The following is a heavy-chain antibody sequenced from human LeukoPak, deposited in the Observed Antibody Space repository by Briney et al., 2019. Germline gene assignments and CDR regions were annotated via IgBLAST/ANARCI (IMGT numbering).Heavy chain of an antibody. V-gene: IGHV3-30*02. J-gene: IGHJ4*02. CDR3: AKVRYQLLSRLLEYYFDY. CDR1: GFTFSSYG. CDR2: IRYDGSNK. D-gene: IGHD2-2*01. Sequence: PGGSLRLSCAASGFTFSSYGMHWVRQAPGKGLEWVAFIRYDGSNKYYADSVKGRFTISRDNSKNTLYLQMNSLRAEDTAVYYCAKVRYQLLSRLLEYYFDYWGQGTLVTVSS.